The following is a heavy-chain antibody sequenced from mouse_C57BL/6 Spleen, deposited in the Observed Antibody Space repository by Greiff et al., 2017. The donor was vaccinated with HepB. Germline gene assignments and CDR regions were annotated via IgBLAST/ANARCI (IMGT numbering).Heavy chain of an antibody. Sequence: VQLQQPGAELVRPGSSVKLSCKASGYTFPSYWMHWVKQRPIQGLEWIGNIDPSDSETHYNQKFKDKATLTVDKSSSTAYMQLSSLTSEDSAVYYCARRNYGRYFDVWGTGTTVTVSS. CDR2: IDPSDSET. CDR3: ARRNYGRYFDV. D-gene: IGHD1-1*01. J-gene: IGHJ1*03. V-gene: IGHV1-52*01. CDR1: GYTFPSYW.